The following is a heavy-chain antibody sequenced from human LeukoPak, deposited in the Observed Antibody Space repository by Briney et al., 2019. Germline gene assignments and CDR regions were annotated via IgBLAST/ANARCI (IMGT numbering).Heavy chain of an antibody. CDR2: INHSGST. V-gene: IGHV4-34*01. D-gene: IGHD3-22*01. CDR1: GGSFSGYY. J-gene: IGHJ4*02. CDR3: ARSREYHDSSGYYRAYYYFDY. Sequence: SETLSLTCAVYGGSFSGYYWSWIRQPPGKGLEWIGEINHSGSTNYNPSLKSRVTISVDTSKNQFSLKLSSVTAADTAVYYCARSREYHDSSGYYRAYYYFDYWGQGTLVTVSS.